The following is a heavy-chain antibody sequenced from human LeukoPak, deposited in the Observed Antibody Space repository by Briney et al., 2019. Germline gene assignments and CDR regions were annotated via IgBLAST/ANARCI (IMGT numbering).Heavy chain of an antibody. J-gene: IGHJ4*02. CDR1: GGSISSYY. CDR2: IYYGGST. CDR3: ARHKWAYSSGWYGGYYFDY. Sequence: SETLSLTCTVSGGSISSYYWSWIRQPPGKGLEWIGYIYYGGSTNYNPSLKSRVTISVDTSKNQFSLKLSSVTAADTAVYYCARHKWAYSSGWYGGYYFDYWGQGTLVTVSS. D-gene: IGHD6-19*01. V-gene: IGHV4-59*08.